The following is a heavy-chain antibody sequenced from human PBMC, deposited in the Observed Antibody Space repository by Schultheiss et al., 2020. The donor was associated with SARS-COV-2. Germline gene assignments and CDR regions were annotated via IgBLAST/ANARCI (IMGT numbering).Heavy chain of an antibody. Sequence: GGSLRLSCAASGFTFATYHMHWVRQAPGKGLEFVASIRSSGRDIYYADSMQGRFTVSRDNANNSLYLQMHSLRVEDTAVYYCVRDRSWWTPYNCYDLWGRGTLVTVSS. CDR1: GFTFATYH. CDR3: VRDRSWWTPYNCYDL. V-gene: IGHV3-21*01. J-gene: IGHJ5*02. CDR2: IRSSGRDI. D-gene: IGHD2-15*01.